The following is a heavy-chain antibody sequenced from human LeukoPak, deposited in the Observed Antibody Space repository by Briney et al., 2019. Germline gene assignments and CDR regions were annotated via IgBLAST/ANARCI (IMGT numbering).Heavy chain of an antibody. V-gene: IGHV4-38-2*01. Sequence: PSETLSLTCAVSSYSISSGYYWGWIRQPPGKGLEWIGAMYHSGSTYYNPSLESRVTISVDTSKNQFSLKLSSVTTADTAVYYCVRQLSHYSYYYYMDVWGKGTTVTVSS. CDR2: MYHSGST. J-gene: IGHJ6*03. D-gene: IGHD1-1*01. CDR3: VRQLSHYSYYYYMDV. CDR1: SYSISSGYY.